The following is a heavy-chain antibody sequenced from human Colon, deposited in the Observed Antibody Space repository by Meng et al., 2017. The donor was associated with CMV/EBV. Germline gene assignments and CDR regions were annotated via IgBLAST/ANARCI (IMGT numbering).Heavy chain of an antibody. D-gene: IGHD4-23*01. CDR2: INHSGST. CDR1: GGSFSSYY. J-gene: IGHJ4*02. CDR3: ARSHGGSHFYYFDY. V-gene: IGHV4-34*01. Sequence: AVYGGSFSSYYWSWIRQPPGKGLEWIGEINHSGSTNYNPSLKSRVTISVDTSKNQFSLKLSSVTAADTAVYYCARSHGGSHFYYFDYWGQGTLVTVSS.